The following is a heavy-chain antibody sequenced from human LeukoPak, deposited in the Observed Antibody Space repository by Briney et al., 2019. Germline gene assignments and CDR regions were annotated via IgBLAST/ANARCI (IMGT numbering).Heavy chain of an antibody. Sequence: PGGSLRLSCEASGFTVSSNYMSWVRQAPGKGLEWVSVIYSGGSTYYADSVKGRFTISRDNSKNTLYLQMNSLRAEDTAVYYCARVRGLPRYFDYWGQGTLVTVSS. CDR1: GFTVSSNY. V-gene: IGHV3-53*01. CDR3: ARVRGLPRYFDY. CDR2: IYSGGST. D-gene: IGHD5-12*01. J-gene: IGHJ4*02.